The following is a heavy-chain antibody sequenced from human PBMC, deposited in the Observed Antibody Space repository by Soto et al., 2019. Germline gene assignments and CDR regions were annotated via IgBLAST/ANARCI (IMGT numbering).Heavy chain of an antibody. CDR3: AREGIAAALDY. D-gene: IGHD6-13*01. CDR1: GFTFSSYS. CDR2: ISSSSSYI. Sequence: EVQLVESGGGLVKPGGSLRLSCAASGFTFSSYSMNWVRQAPWKGLEWVSSISSSSSYIYYADSVKGRFTISRDNAKNSLYLQVNSLRAEDTAVYYCAREGIAAALDYWGQGTLVTVSS. V-gene: IGHV3-21*01. J-gene: IGHJ4*02.